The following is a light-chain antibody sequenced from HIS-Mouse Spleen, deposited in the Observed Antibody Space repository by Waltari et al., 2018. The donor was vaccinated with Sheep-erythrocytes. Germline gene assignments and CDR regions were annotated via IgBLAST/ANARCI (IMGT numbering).Light chain of an antibody. CDR1: QSISRY. V-gene: IGKV1-39*01. CDR3: QQSYSTPQFT. Sequence: DIQMTQSPSSLSASVGDRVTITCRASQSISRYLNWYQQKPGKATKLLIYAASSLQSGVPSRFSGSGSGTDFTLTISSLQPEDFATYYCQQSYSTPQFTFGPGTKVDIK. J-gene: IGKJ3*01. CDR2: AAS.